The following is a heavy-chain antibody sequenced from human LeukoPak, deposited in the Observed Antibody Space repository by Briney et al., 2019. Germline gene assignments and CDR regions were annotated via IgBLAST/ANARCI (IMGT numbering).Heavy chain of an antibody. J-gene: IGHJ4*02. CDR1: GFTFDDYA. CDR3: ARSDGSGSYLLY. V-gene: IGHV3-9*01. Sequence: PGGSLRLSCAASGFTFDDYAMHRVRQAPGKGMEWVSGISWKSDSIAYADSVKGRFTISRDNAKNSLYLQMNSLRAEDTAVYYCARSDGSGSYLLYWGQGTLVTVSS. CDR2: ISWKSDSI. D-gene: IGHD3-10*01.